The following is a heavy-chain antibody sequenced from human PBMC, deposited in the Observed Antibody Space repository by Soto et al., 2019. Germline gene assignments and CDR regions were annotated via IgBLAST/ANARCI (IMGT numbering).Heavy chain of an antibody. CDR2: ISYDGSNK. CDR1: GFTFSSYG. D-gene: IGHD6-13*01. J-gene: IGHJ6*02. CDR3: ANIRIAAAGYYYGMDV. V-gene: IGHV3-30*18. Sequence: GGSLRLSCAASGFTFSSYGMHWVRQAPGKGLEWVAVISYDGSNKYYADSVKGRFTISRDNSKNTLYLQMNSLRAEDTAVYYCANIRIAAAGYYYGMDVWGQGTTVTVSS.